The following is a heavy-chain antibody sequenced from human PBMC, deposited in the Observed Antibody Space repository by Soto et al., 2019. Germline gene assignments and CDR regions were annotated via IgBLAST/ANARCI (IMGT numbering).Heavy chain of an antibody. CDR3: ARGYYYDILTGYCSDRKNAFDI. J-gene: IGHJ3*02. CDR2: IWYDGSNK. CDR1: GFTFSSYG. D-gene: IGHD3-9*01. V-gene: IGHV3-33*01. Sequence: QVQLVESGGGVVQPGRSLRLSCAASGFTFSSYGMHWVRQAPGKGLEWVAVIWYDGSNKYYADSVKGRFTIPRDNSKNTLYLQMHSLSAEDTAVYYCARGYYYDILTGYCSDRKNAFDIWGQGTMVTVSS.